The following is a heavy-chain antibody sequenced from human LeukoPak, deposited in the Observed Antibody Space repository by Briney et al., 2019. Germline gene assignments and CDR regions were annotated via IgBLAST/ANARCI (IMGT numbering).Heavy chain of an antibody. V-gene: IGHV3-7*01. CDR1: GFTLSTYY. D-gene: IGHD2-21*02. Sequence: GGSLRLSCAASGFTLSTYYMSWVRQAPGKGLEFVANIKQDGSQQSYVKSVEGRFVIPRDNAKNSLYLQMNGLRVEDTAIYYCARYQHCGGDCFPLDFWGQGTLVTVSS. CDR3: ARYQHCGGDCFPLDF. CDR2: IKQDGSQQ. J-gene: IGHJ4*02.